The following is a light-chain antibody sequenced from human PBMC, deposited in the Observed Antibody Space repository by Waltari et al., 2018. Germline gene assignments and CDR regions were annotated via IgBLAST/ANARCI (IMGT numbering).Light chain of an antibody. V-gene: IGKV1-5*01. CDR2: DAS. CDR3: QQYNSYSPT. J-gene: IGKJ1*01. Sequence: DIQMTQSPSTLSASVGDRVTITYRASQSISSWLAWYPQKPGKAPKLLIYDASSLESGVPSRFSGSGSGTEFTLTISSLQPDDFATYYCQQYNSYSPTFGQGTKVEIK. CDR1: QSISSW.